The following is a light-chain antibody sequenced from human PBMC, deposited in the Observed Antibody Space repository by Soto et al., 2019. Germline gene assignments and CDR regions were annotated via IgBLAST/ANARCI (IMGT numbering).Light chain of an antibody. CDR2: AAS. CDR3: QQYDGAPLT. Sequence: EIVMTQSPATLSVSPGESATLSCRASQSVSSDLAWYQQKPGQAPRLLIYAASTRHTGIPDRFNGSGSGTDFVLTINRLEPEDFAVYYCQQYDGAPLTFGPGTKVDIK. CDR1: QSVSSD. V-gene: IGKV3D-15*01. J-gene: IGKJ3*01.